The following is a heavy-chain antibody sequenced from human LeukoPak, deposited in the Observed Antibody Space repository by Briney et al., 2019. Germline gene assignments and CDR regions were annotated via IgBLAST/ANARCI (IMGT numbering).Heavy chain of an antibody. J-gene: IGHJ4*02. CDR1: GGSVGSGSYY. V-gene: IGHV4-61*01. Sequence: SETLSLTCTVSGGSVGSGSYYWSWIRQPPGKGLEWIGYIYYSGSTNYNPSLKSRVTISVDTSKNQFSLTLSSVTAADTAVYYCARVGGRLVDYWGQGTLVTVSS. CDR3: ARVGGRLVDY. D-gene: IGHD3-9*01. CDR2: IYYSGST.